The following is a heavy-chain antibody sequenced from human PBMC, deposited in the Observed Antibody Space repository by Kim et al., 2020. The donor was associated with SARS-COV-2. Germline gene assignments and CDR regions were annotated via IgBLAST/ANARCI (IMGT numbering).Heavy chain of an antibody. D-gene: IGHD6-19*01. CDR3: AKDRGYSSGWYFDY. V-gene: IGHV3-30*18. CDR1: GFTFSSYG. J-gene: IGHJ4*02. CDR2: ISYDGSNK. Sequence: GGSLRLSCAASGFTFSSYGMHWVRQAPGKGLEWVAVISYDGSNKYYADSVKGRFTISRDNSKNTLYLQMNSLRAEDTAVYYCAKDRGYSSGWYFDYWGQGTLVTVSS.